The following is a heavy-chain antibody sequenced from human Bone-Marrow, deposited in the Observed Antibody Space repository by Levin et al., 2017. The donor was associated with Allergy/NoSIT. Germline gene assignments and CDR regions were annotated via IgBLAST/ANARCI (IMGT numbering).Heavy chain of an antibody. V-gene: IGHV3-20*03. CDR1: GFTFSSAW. Sequence: PGGSLRLSFATSGFTFSSAWMSWVRQAPGKGLEWVSGVNWNGGITAYTDSVRGRFTISRDNAKNSLYLQMSSLRVDDTALYYCARIGSSNHYYGLDVWGQGTTVTVSS. J-gene: IGHJ6*02. CDR2: VNWNGGIT. D-gene: IGHD6-6*01. CDR3: ARIGSSNHYYGLDV.